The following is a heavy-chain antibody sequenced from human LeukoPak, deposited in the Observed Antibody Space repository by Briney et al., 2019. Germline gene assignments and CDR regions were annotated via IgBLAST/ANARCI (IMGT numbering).Heavy chain of an antibody. CDR2: INPNSGGT. J-gene: IGHJ5*01. Sequence: GASVTVSCKASGYTFTGYYMHWVRQAPGQGLEWVGWINPNSGGTNYAQKFQGRVNMTRDTSNSTAYMELSRLRSDDTAVYYCARDSIYYDFWSGYYTEYRFDPWGQGPLVTVSS. D-gene: IGHD3-3*01. CDR3: ARDSIYYDFWSGYYTEYRFDP. V-gene: IGHV1-2*02. CDR1: GYTFTGYY.